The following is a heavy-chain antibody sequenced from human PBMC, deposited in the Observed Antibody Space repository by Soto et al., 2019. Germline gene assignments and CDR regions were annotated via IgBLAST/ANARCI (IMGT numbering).Heavy chain of an antibody. CDR2: INPNSGGT. Sequence: QVQLVQSGAEVKKPGASVKVSCKASGYTFTGYYMHWVRQAPGQGLEWMGWINPNSGGTNYAQKFQGRVTMTRDTSISTAYMELSRLRSDDTAVYYCARDLLSGSGWSLFGWEWSDPWFDPWGQGTLVTVSS. CDR3: ARDLLSGSGWSLFGWEWSDPWFDP. D-gene: IGHD6-19*01. V-gene: IGHV1-2*02. CDR1: GYTFTGYY. J-gene: IGHJ5*02.